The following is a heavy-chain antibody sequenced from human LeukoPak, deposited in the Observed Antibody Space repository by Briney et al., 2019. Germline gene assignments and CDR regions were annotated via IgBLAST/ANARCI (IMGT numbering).Heavy chain of an antibody. CDR3: ARLIYAGTNGY. D-gene: IGHD2-8*01. CDR1: TFNFSTYW. CDR2: INQDGSKK. V-gene: IGHV3-7*03. J-gene: IGHJ4*02. Sequence: GGSLRLSCAASTFNFSTYWMSWVRQAPGKGLEWLANINQDGSKKDYVDSVKGRFIISRDNAKNALYLQMNTLRVEDTAVYYCARLIYAGTNGYRGQGALVTVSS.